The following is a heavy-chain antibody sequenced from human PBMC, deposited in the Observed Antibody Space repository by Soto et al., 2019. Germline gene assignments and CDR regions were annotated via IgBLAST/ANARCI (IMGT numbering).Heavy chain of an antibody. J-gene: IGHJ6*02. D-gene: IGHD5-12*01. CDR3: ARGRDGYNSVGIPYYYVMDV. V-gene: IGHV4-34*01. Sequence: SETLSLTCAVYGGSLSDYYWSWIRQPPGKGLEWIGEINHSGSTNNNPSLKSRVTISVHTSQNQFSLKLSSVTAADTAVHYCARGRDGYNSVGIPYYYVMDVWGQGTTVTVSS. CDR1: GGSLSDYY. CDR2: INHSGST.